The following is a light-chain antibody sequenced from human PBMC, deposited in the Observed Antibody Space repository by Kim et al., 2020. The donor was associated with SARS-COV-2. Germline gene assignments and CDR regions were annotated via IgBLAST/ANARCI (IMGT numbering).Light chain of an antibody. J-gene: IGLJ2*01. Sequence: SLTTSSPAPTRDVGAYTSVSCYQHHPGNAPKLIIYDFNHPPSGVPDRFSGSKSGNTASLTVSGLQAEDEADYYCNSYADTNNLFFGGGTQLTVL. CDR2: DFN. V-gene: IGLV2-8*01. CDR1: TRDVGAYTS. CDR3: NSYADTNNLF.